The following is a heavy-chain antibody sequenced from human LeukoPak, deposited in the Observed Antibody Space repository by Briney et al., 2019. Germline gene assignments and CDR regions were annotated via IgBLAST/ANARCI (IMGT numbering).Heavy chain of an antibody. CDR3: ARGARSGTPWFY. J-gene: IGHJ4*02. D-gene: IGHD2-2*01. CDR1: GGSFGGYY. CDR2: INHSGST. Sequence: SETLSLTCAVYGGSFGGYYWSWIRQPPGKGLEWIGEINHSGSTNYNPSLKSRVTISVDTSKNQFSLKLSSVTAADTAVYYCARGARSGTPWFYWGQGTLVTVSS. V-gene: IGHV4-34*01.